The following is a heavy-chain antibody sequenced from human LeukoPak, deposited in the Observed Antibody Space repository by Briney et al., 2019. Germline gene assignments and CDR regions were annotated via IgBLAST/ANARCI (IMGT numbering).Heavy chain of an antibody. J-gene: IGHJ4*02. CDR3: ASTGYDSGY. D-gene: IGHD5-12*01. V-gene: IGHV3-30*01. Sequence: GGSLRLSCAASGLTFSSYAMHWVRQAPGKGLEWVAVISYDGSNKYYADSVKGRFTISRDNSKNTLYLQMNSLRAEDTAVYYCASTGYDSGYWGQGTLVTVSS. CDR1: GLTFSSYA. CDR2: ISYDGSNK.